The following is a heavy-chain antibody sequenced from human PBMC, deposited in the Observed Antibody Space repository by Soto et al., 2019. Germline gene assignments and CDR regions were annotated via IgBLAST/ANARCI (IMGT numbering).Heavy chain of an antibody. CDR3: AKDRYDILTGYSVYFDY. CDR1: GFTFSSYG. Sequence: SGGGVVQPGRSLRLSCAASGFTFSSYGMHWVRQAPGKGLEWVAVISYDGSNKYYADSVKGRFTISRDNSKNTLYLQMNSLRAEDTAVYYCAKDRYDILTGYSVYFDYWGQGTLVTVSS. CDR2: ISYDGSNK. V-gene: IGHV3-30*18. D-gene: IGHD3-9*01. J-gene: IGHJ4*02.